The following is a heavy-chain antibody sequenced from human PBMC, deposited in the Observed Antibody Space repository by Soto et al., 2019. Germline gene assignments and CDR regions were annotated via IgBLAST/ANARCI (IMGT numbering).Heavy chain of an antibody. J-gene: IGHJ6*03. CDR1: GGSISNYY. Sequence: QVQLQESGPGLVKPSETLSLICTVSGGSISNYYWSWIRQPPGKGLEWIGYIYESGNTNYNPSLKSRVTKSGDTSKKQFSLKLSSVTAADTAVYYCARGGTMTSFYYDYMDVWGKGTTVTVSS. V-gene: IGHV4-59*08. CDR3: ARGGTMTSFYYDYMDV. CDR2: IYESGNT. D-gene: IGHD4-17*01.